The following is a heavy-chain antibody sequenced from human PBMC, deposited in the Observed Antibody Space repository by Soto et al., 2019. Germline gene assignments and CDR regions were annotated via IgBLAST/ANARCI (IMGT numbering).Heavy chain of an antibody. J-gene: IGHJ6*02. D-gene: IGHD2-2*01. V-gene: IGHV1-2*02. CDR3: ARDRGEMGVGYCTITSCNDYYYYYGMDV. CDR2: INPNSGVT. Sequence: QVQLVQSGTEVKKPGASVKVSCKASGYTFTGYYMHWVRQAPGQGLEWMGWINPNSGVTNYAQKFQGRVTMTRDTSITTGYMELSRLRSDDTAVYYCARDRGEMGVGYCTITSCNDYYYYYGMDVWGRGTTFTVSS. CDR1: GYTFTGYY.